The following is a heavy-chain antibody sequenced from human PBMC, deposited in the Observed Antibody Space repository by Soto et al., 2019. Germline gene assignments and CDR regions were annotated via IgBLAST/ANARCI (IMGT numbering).Heavy chain of an antibody. CDR2: ITSSDVT. J-gene: IGHJ4*02. CDR3: VGEVGFQLRY. CDR1: GFTFSTHS. V-gene: IGHV3-48*01. D-gene: IGHD2-2*01. Sequence: EVQLVESGGGVVQPGGSLRLSCAASGFTFSTHSMNWVRQAPGKGLEWISYITSSDVTMYADSVKSRFNISRDHATNSRSLHMTSLRGEDTAVYFCVGEVGFQLRYWGQGTLVTVSS.